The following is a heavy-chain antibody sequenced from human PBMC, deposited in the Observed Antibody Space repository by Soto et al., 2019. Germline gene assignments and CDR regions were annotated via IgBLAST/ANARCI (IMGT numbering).Heavy chain of an antibody. V-gene: IGHV4-34*01. D-gene: IGHD6-6*01. CDR1: GGSFSGYY. CDR2: IDHSGST. J-gene: IGHJ4*02. CDR3: ARAGYSSSQCFSY. Sequence: QVQLQPWGAGLLKPSETLSLTCAVYGGSFSGYYWSWIRQPTGKGLEWIGEIDHSGSTNYNPSLKSRFTLSVDTSMNQFSLKLSSVTAADTAVYYCARAGYSSSQCFSYWGQGTLVTVSS.